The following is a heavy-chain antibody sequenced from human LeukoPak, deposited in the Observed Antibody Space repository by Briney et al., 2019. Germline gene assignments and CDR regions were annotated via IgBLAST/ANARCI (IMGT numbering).Heavy chain of an antibody. J-gene: IGHJ4*02. CDR2: FDPEDGET. D-gene: IGHD1-26*01. Sequence: ASVKVSCKVSGYTLTGLSMHWVRQAPGKGLEWMGGFDPEDGETIYAQKFQGRVTMTEDTSTDTAYMELSSLRSEDTAVYYCARGNAIYDPYLGDFDYWGQGTLVTVSS. CDR1: GYTLTGLS. CDR3: ARGNAIYDPYLGDFDY. V-gene: IGHV1-24*01.